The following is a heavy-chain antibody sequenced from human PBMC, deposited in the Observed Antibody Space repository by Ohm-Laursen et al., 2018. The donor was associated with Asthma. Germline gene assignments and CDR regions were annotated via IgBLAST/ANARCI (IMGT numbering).Heavy chain of an antibody. CDR3: AKDKNWGPYAYFDY. CDR1: GFTFNTYW. Sequence: SLRLSCAASGFTFNTYWMSWVRQAPGEGLEWVANINQDGSQEYYVDSVKGRFTISRDNAENSVFLQMNSLRAEDTAVYYCAKDKNWGPYAYFDYWGQGTLVTVSS. V-gene: IGHV3-7*01. CDR2: INQDGSQE. J-gene: IGHJ4*02. D-gene: IGHD7-27*01.